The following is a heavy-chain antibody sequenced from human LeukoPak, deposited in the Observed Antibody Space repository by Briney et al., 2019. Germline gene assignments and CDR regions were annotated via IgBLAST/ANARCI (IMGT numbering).Heavy chain of an antibody. CDR1: GFTFSSYA. CDR3: ARERSYYFDY. V-gene: IGHV3-30-3*01. Sequence: GGSLRLSCAASGFTFSSYAMHWVRQAPGKGLEWVAVISYDGSNKYYADSVKGRFTISRDNSKNTLYLQMNSLRAEDTAVYYCARERSYYFDYWGQGTLVTVSS. CDR2: ISYDGSNK. J-gene: IGHJ4*02.